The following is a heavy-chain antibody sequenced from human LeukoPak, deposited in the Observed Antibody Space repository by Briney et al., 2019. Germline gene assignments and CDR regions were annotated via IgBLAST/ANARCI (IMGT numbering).Heavy chain of an antibody. D-gene: IGHD2-15*01. CDR3: AKNGDRGAYCTGGTCYPYFYYYMDV. V-gene: IGHV4-34*01. Sequence: PSETLSLTCAVYGGSFSGYYWSWIRQPPGKGLEWIGSIYYTGDTYYNPSLKRRVTISVDTSKNHFSLKLSSVPAADTAVYYCAKNGDRGAYCTGGTCYPYFYYYMDVWGKGTTVTI. CDR2: IYYTGDT. CDR1: GGSFSGYY. J-gene: IGHJ6*03.